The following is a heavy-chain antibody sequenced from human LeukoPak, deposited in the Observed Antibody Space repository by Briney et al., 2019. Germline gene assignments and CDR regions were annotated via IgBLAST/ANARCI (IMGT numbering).Heavy chain of an antibody. J-gene: IGHJ4*02. CDR1: GGSISSSSYY. D-gene: IGHD6-13*01. CDR2: IYYSGST. V-gene: IGHV4-39*01. Sequence: SETLSLTCTVSGGSISSSSYYWGWIRQPLGKGLEWIGSIYYSGSTYYNPSLKSRVTISVDTSKNQFSLKLSSVTAADTAVYYCARHVRYIAAAGSYYFDYWGQGTLVTVSS. CDR3: ARHVRYIAAAGSYYFDY.